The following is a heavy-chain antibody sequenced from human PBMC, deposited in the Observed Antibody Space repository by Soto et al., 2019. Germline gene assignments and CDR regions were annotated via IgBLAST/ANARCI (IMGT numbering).Heavy chain of an antibody. CDR2: ISHSGIA. V-gene: IGHV4-30-2*05. D-gene: IGHD3-10*01. Sequence: SETLSLTCAVSGGSISGGAYSWSWIRQPPGKGLEWIGFISHSGIADYNPSLKSRVTISVDTSKNQFSLKLSSVTAADTAVYYCARRVHGSGSWTPSNWFDPWGQGTLVTVSS. J-gene: IGHJ5*02. CDR3: ARRVHGSGSWTPSNWFDP. CDR1: GGSISGGAYS.